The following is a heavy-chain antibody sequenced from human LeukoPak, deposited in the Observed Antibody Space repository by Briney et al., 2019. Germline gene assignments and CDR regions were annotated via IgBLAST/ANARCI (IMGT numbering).Heavy chain of an antibody. Sequence: GGSLRLSCAASGFTFSSYAMSWVRQAPGKGLEWVSTISGSGTNTYYADAVKGRFTISRDNSKNALYLQMNSLRAEDTAVFYCAKDTAFNGNPPFDNWGQGTLVTVSS. J-gene: IGHJ4*02. CDR2: ISGSGTNT. D-gene: IGHD2-8*01. CDR1: GFTFSSYA. CDR3: AKDTAFNGNPPFDN. V-gene: IGHV3-23*01.